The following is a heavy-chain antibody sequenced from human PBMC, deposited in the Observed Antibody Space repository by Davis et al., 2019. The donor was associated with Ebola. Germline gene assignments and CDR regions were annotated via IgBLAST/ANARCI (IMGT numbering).Heavy chain of an antibody. J-gene: IGHJ6*02. Sequence: GESLKISCAASGFTFSSYGMHWVRQAPGKGLVWVAVIWYDGSNKYYADSVKGRFTISRDNSKNTLYLQMNSLRAEDTAVYYCARDQIGWLPTRGYYYYGMDVWGQGTTVTVSS. D-gene: IGHD5-12*01. V-gene: IGHV3-33*08. CDR1: GFTFSSYG. CDR3: ARDQIGWLPTRGYYYYGMDV. CDR2: IWYDGSNK.